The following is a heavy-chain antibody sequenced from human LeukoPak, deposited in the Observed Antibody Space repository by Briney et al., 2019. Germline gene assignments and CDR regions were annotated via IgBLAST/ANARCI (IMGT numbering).Heavy chain of an antibody. CDR2: INPNSGDT. Sequence: GASVKVSCKASGYTSTGYHMHWVRQAPGQGLEWMGRINPNSGDTNYAQKFQGRVTITRDTPISTAYMELSRLTSDDTAVYYCASRRDSGSFGADYWGQGTLVTVSS. D-gene: IGHD1-26*01. CDR3: ASRRDSGSFGADY. CDR1: GYTSTGYH. V-gene: IGHV1-2*06. J-gene: IGHJ4*02.